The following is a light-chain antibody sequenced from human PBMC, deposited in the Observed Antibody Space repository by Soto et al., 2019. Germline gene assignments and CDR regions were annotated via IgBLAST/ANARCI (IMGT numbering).Light chain of an antibody. Sequence: PGERVTLSCRASQSVSSSYLTWYQQKPGQAPRLLIYGASTRATSIPARFSGSGSGTDFTLTINRLEPEDFAVYYCQQYVSPPITFGQGTRLEIK. CDR3: QQYVSPPIT. CDR1: QSVSSSY. V-gene: IGKV3-20*01. CDR2: GAS. J-gene: IGKJ5*01.